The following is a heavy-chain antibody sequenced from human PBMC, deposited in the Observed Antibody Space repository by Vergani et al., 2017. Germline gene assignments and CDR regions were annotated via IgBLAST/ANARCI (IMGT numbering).Heavy chain of an antibody. J-gene: IGHJ1*01. CDR2: IIPIFGTA. CDR1: GGTFSSYA. Sequence: QVQLVQSGAEVKKPGSSVKVSCKASGGTFSSYAISWVRQAPGQGLEWMGRIIPIFGTANYAQKFQGRVTITADESTSTAYMELGSLRSEDTAVYYCARPRFTPYGSGGSCHAEYFQHWGQGTLVTVSS. V-gene: IGHV1-69*13. D-gene: IGHD2-15*01. CDR3: ARPRFTPYGSGGSCHAEYFQH.